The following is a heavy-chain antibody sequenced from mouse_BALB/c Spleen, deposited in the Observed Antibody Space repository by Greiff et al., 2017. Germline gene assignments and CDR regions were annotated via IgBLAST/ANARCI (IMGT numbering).Heavy chain of an antibody. CDR2: ISDGGSYT. D-gene: IGHD1-2*01. Sequence: EVMLVESGGGLVKPGGSLKLSCAASGFTFSDYYMYWVRQTPEKRLEWVATISDGGSYTYYPDSVKGRFTISRDNAKNNLYLQMSSLKSEDTAMYYCAREGATATDYWGQGTTLTVSS. CDR1: GFTFSDYY. V-gene: IGHV5-4*02. J-gene: IGHJ2*01. CDR3: AREGATATDY.